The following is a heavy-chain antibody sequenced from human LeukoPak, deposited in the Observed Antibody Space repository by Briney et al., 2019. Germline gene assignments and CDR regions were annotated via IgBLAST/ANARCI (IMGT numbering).Heavy chain of an antibody. CDR2: ISPYDGST. D-gene: IGHD5-18*01. J-gene: IGHJ4*02. Sequence: GASVKVSCKASGYTFITYGINWVRQAPGQGLEWMGWISPYDGSTNFAQNLQGRVTMTTDTITSTAFMELRSLRFEDTALYYCARDKAPRYTYGLGHWGQGTLVTLSS. CDR3: ARDKAPRYTYGLGH. CDR1: GYTFITYG. V-gene: IGHV1-18*01.